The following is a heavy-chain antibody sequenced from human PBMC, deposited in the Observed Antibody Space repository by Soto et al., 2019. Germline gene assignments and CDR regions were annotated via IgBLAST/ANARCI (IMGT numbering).Heavy chain of an antibody. Sequence: EVQLVESGGGLIQPGGSLRLSCAVSGFTVSNNYMSWVRQAPGKGLEGVSVIYSGGYTAYGDSVKGRFTISRDNSKNTIYLKKNSRGANGPGFFSWATQPGGGGYWGQGTLVTVSS. J-gene: IGHJ4*02. CDR3: ATQPGGGGY. CDR2: IYSGGYT. CDR1: GFTVSNNY. D-gene: IGHD2-2*01. V-gene: IGHV3-53*01.